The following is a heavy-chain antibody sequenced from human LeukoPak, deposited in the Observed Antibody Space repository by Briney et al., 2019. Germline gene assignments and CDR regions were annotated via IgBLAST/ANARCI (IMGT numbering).Heavy chain of an antibody. D-gene: IGHD1-14*01. J-gene: IGHJ4*02. CDR2: INPSVGST. CDR3: ARVGPTEPAFDY. Sequence: GASVKVSCKASGYTFTSYYMHWVRQAPGQGLEWMGIINPSVGSTSYAQKFQGRVTMTRDTSTSTAYMELSSLRSEDTAGYYCARVGPTEPAFDYWGQGTLVTLSS. CDR1: GYTFTSYY. V-gene: IGHV1-46*03.